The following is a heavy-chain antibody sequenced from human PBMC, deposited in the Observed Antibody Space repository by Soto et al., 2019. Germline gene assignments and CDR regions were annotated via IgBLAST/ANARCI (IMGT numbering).Heavy chain of an antibody. CDR3: ARDSHYSADWHRVDS. CDR1: GYTFTNSA. Sequence: QVQLVQSGVEVKKPWATVKVSCKASGYTFTNSAISWVRPAPGRVLEWLGWVNTDNGNPNHAQIFQGRVTKTTDTSTGTAYMELRSLKSGDSDVYYCARDSHYSADWHRVDSWGQGTLVTASS. D-gene: IGHD3-10*01. J-gene: IGHJ4*02. V-gene: IGHV1-18*01. CDR2: VNTDNGNP.